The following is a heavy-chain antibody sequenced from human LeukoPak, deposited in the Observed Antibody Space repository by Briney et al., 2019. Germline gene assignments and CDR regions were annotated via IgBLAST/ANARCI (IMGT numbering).Heavy chain of an antibody. CDR2: INHSGST. CDR3: ARGWVLPTGPGGSPNDAFDI. V-gene: IGHV4-34*01. J-gene: IGHJ3*02. CDR1: GGSFSGHY. D-gene: IGHD3-16*01. Sequence: SETLSLTCAVYGGSFSGHYWSWIRQPPGKGLEWIGEINHSGSTNYNPSLKSRVTISVDTSKNQFSLKLSSVTAADTAVYYCARGWVLPTGPGGSPNDAFDIWGQGTLVTVSS.